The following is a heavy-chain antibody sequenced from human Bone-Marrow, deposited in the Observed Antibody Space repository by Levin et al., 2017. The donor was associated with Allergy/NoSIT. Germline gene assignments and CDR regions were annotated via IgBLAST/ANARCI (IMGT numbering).Heavy chain of an antibody. CDR2: MNPNSGNT. Sequence: GESLKISCQASGYTFTSYDINWVRQATGQGLEWMGWMNPNSGNTGYAQKFQGRVTMTRNTSISTAYMELSSLRSEDTAVYYCARTGLRYFDWLLLSYYYYGMDVWGQGTTVTVSS. D-gene: IGHD3-9*01. V-gene: IGHV1-8*01. CDR3: ARTGLRYFDWLLLSYYYYGMDV. J-gene: IGHJ6*02. CDR1: GYTFTSYD.